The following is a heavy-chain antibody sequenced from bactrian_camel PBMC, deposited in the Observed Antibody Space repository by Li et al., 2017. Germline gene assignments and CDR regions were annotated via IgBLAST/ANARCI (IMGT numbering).Heavy chain of an antibody. CDR1: GHLQRSPC. J-gene: IGHJ4*01. CDR3: AARQPCRIWQGYEDPGEYNI. CDR2: ILSDGPT. D-gene: IGHD5*01. Sequence: VQLVESGGGSVETGGSLRLSCLVSGHLQRSPCMGWFREAPGKAREGVASILSDGPTTYADSVKGRFTISRDNANNTVNLMMNSLEVEDTAMYYCAARQPCRIWQGYEDPGEYNIWGQGTQVTVSS. V-gene: IGHV3S53*01.